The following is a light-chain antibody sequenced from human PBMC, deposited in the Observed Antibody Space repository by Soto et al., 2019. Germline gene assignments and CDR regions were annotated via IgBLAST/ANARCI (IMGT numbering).Light chain of an antibody. J-gene: IGLJ1*01. Sequence: QSVLTQPPSVSAAPGQKVTISCSGSSSNIGNNYVSWNQQLPGTAPKLLIYVNNKRPSGIPDRFSGSKSGTSATLGITGLQTGDEADYYCGTWDSSLSAHYVFGTGTKVTVL. CDR2: VNN. CDR3: GTWDSSLSAHYV. V-gene: IGLV1-51*01. CDR1: SSNIGNNY.